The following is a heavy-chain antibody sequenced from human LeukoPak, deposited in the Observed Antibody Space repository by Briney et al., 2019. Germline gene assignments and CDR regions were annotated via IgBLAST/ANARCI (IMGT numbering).Heavy chain of an antibody. CDR3: AAGRNSYGYFDY. Sequence: GGSLRLSCAASGFTFSSYAMSWVRQAPGKGLEWVSYISSGGSTIYYADSVKGRFTISRDNAKNSLYLQMNSLRAEDTAVYYCAAGRNSYGYFDYWGQGTLVTVSS. CDR2: ISSGGSTI. D-gene: IGHD5-18*01. J-gene: IGHJ4*02. V-gene: IGHV3-48*04. CDR1: GFTFSSYA.